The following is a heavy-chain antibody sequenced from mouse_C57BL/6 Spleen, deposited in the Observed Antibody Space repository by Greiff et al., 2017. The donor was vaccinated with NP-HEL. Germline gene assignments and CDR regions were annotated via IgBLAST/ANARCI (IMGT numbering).Heavy chain of an antibody. CDR2: IYPGDGDT. D-gene: IGHD1-1*01. V-gene: IGHV1-82*01. J-gene: IGHJ4*01. CDR3: ARSTTVVATRMDY. CDR1: GYAFSSSW. Sequence: VQLQQSGPELVKPGASVKISCKASGYAFSSSWMNWVKQRPGKGLEWIGRIYPGDGDTNYNGKFKGKATLTADKSSSTAYMQLSSLTSEDSAVYFCARSTTVVATRMDYWGQGTSVTVSS.